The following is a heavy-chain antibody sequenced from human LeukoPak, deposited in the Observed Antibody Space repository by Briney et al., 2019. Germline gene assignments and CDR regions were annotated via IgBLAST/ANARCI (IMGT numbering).Heavy chain of an antibody. V-gene: IGHV1-69*13. Sequence: SVKVSCKASGGTFSSYAISWVRLAPGQGLEWMGGIIPVFGTANYAQKFQGRVTITADESASTAYMELSSLRSEDTAVYYCARDLFPTRNYYDLFDPWGQGTLVTVSS. J-gene: IGHJ5*02. CDR2: IIPVFGTA. CDR3: ARDLFPTRNYYDLFDP. CDR1: GGTFSSYA. D-gene: IGHD3-22*01.